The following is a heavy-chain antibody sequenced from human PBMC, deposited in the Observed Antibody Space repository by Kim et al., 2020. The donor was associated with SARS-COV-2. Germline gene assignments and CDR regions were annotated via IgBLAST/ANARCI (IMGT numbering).Heavy chain of an antibody. CDR3: ASLPVSPLLWFGEFPA. Sequence: GGSLRLSCAASGFTFSSYEMNWVRQAPGKGLEWVSYISSSGSTIYYADSVKGRFTISRDNAKNSLYLQMNSLRAEDTAVYYCASLPVSPLLWFGEFPAWGQGTLVTVSS. CDR2: ISSSGSTI. V-gene: IGHV3-48*03. CDR1: GFTFSSYE. J-gene: IGHJ5*02. D-gene: IGHD3-10*01.